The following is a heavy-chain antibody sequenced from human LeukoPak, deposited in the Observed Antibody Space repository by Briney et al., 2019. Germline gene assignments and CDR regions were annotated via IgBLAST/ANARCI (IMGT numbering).Heavy chain of an antibody. CDR2: ISVCSSPDTI. CDR1: GFNLCTYS. J-gene: IGHJ4*02. Sequence: TGGSLRLSCVVPGFNLCTYSMNWVRQAPGKGLEWISYISVCSSPDTIYYADSVKGRFTISRDNAKNSLYLQMNRLRAEDTAVYYCARTKVRYDRGGLYYWGQGALVTVSS. D-gene: IGHD3-22*01. CDR3: ARTKVRYDRGGLYY. V-gene: IGHV3-48*01.